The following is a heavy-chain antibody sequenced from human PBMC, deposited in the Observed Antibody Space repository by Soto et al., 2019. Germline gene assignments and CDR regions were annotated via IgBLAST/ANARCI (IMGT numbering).Heavy chain of an antibody. J-gene: IGHJ4*02. Sequence: GGSLRLSCAASGFTFSNAWMSWVRQAPGKGLEWVGRIKSKTDGGTTDYAAPVKGRFTISRDDSKNTLYLQMNSLKTEDTAVYYCTTGPAPLRLGELSLGGFDYWGQGTLGTAPQ. CDR2: IKSKTDGGTT. D-gene: IGHD3-16*02. CDR1: GFTFSNAW. CDR3: TTGPAPLRLGELSLGGFDY. V-gene: IGHV3-15*01.